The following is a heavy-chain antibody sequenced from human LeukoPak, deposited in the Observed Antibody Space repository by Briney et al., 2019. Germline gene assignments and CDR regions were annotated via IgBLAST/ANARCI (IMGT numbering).Heavy chain of an antibody. CDR2: ISGSGTST. D-gene: IGHD5-18*01. Sequence: GGSLRLSCAVSGFTFTTYAMTWVRQAPGKGLEWVSAISGSGTSTYYADSVKGRFTISRDNSKNTLYLQINSLRAEDTAIYYCARVDTVMAYYFDLWGQGTLVTVSS. J-gene: IGHJ4*02. CDR1: GFTFTTYA. CDR3: ARVDTVMAYYFDL. V-gene: IGHV3-23*01.